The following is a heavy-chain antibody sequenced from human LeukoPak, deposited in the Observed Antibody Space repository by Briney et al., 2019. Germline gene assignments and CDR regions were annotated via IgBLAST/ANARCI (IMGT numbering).Heavy chain of an antibody. Sequence: SQTLSLTCTVSGGSISSGSYYWSWIRQPAGKGLEWIGRIYTSGSTNYNPSLKSRVTTSVDTSKNQFSLKLSSVTAADTAVYYCARQKWAVVTAPYYFDYWGQGTLVTVSS. CDR1: GGSISSGSYY. V-gene: IGHV4-61*02. J-gene: IGHJ4*02. CDR3: ARQKWAVVTAPYYFDY. D-gene: IGHD5-18*01. CDR2: IYTSGST.